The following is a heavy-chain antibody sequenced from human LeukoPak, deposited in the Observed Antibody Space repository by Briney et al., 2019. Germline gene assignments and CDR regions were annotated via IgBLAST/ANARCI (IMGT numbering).Heavy chain of an antibody. J-gene: IGHJ5*02. CDR1: GYTFTSYG. D-gene: IGHD3-10*01. CDR3: ARAGLLWFGELLQNWFDP. CDR2: ISAYNGNT. Sequence: GASVKLSCKASGYTFTSYGISWVRQAPGQGLEWMGWISAYNGNTNYAQKLQGRVTMTTDTSTSTAYMELRSLRADDTAVYYCARAGLLWFGELLQNWFDPWGQGTLVTVSS. V-gene: IGHV1-18*01.